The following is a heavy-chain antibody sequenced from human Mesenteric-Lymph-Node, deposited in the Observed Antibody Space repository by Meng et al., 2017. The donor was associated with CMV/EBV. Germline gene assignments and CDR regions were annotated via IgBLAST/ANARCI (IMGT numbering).Heavy chain of an antibody. V-gene: IGHV4-34*01. D-gene: IGHD3-9*01. CDR1: GWSFSGYY. Sequence: QVQLRQWGAGLLKPAETLSATWAVDGWSFSGYYWNWIRQSPEKGLEWIGEINHSGSTTYNPSFTSRIIISVDTSTNQISLNMSSVTAADTAVYYCARGSSYDILTGYFDYWGQGALVTVSS. CDR3: ARGSSYDILTGYFDY. CDR2: INHSGST. J-gene: IGHJ4*02.